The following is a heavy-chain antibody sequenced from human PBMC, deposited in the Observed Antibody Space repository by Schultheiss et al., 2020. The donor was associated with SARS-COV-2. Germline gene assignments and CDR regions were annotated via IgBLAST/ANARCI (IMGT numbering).Heavy chain of an antibody. J-gene: IGHJ4*02. CDR1: GFTFSSYS. Sequence: GGSLRLSCAASGFTFSSYSMNWVRQAPGKGLEWVAVIWYDGSNKYYADSVKGRFTISRENAKNSLYLQMNSLRAGDTAMYYCARDTSSWHRADYWGQGTLVTVSS. CDR2: IWYDGSNK. CDR3: ARDTSSWHRADY. D-gene: IGHD6-13*01. V-gene: IGHV3-33*08.